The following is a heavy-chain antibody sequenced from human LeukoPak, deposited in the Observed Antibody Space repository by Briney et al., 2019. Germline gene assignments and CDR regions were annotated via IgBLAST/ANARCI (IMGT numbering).Heavy chain of an antibody. D-gene: IGHD4-11*01. CDR3: AGQSSVGDYRLDAFDI. Sequence: GASVKVSCKASGYTFTNYAMHWVRQAPGQRLEWMGWIIPGNGDTKYSQKFQDRLTITRDTSATTAYMELSSLISEDTAVYYCAGQSSVGDYRLDAFDIWGQGTMVTVSS. J-gene: IGHJ3*02. CDR2: IIPGNGDT. V-gene: IGHV1-3*01. CDR1: GYTFTNYA.